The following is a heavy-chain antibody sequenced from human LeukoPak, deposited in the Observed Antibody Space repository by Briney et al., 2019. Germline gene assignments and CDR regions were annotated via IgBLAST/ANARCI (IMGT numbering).Heavy chain of an antibody. CDR1: GFTFSSYG. CDR2: ISYDGSNK. J-gene: IGHJ4*02. V-gene: IGHV3-30*18. Sequence: GRSLRLSCAASGFTFSSYGMHWVRQAPGKGLEWVAVISYDGSNKYYADSVKGRFTISRDNSKNTLYLQMNSLRAEDTAVYYCAKAGGRYGTLRGFDYWGQGTLVTVSS. CDR3: AKAGGRYGTLRGFDY. D-gene: IGHD3-16*01.